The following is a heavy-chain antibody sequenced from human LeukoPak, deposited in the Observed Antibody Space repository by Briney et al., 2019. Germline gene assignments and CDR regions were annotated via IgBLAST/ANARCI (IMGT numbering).Heavy chain of an antibody. CDR3: ARVGYYDFWSGSYGMDV. J-gene: IGHJ6*02. D-gene: IGHD3-3*01. Sequence: SETLSLTCAVSGGSISSGGYSWSWIRQPPGKGLEWIGYIYYSGSTNYNPSLKSRVTISVDTSKNQFSLKLSSVTAADTAVYYCARVGYYDFWSGSYGMDVWGQGTTVTVSS. CDR1: GGSISSGGYS. V-gene: IGHV4-61*08. CDR2: IYYSGST.